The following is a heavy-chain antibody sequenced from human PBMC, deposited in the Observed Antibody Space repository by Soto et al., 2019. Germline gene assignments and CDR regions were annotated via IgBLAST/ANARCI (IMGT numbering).Heavy chain of an antibody. V-gene: IGHV3-74*03. CDR2: INGDGTDT. J-gene: IGHJ4*02. Sequence: GSLRLSCAASGFTFSMYWMHWVRQAPGKGLLWVSRINGDGTDTTYADSVKGRFTISRDNAKNTVYLQMNGLRAEDTAVYYCAREVGRGSGSYYLDYWGQETRVTVSS. D-gene: IGHD3-16*01. CDR1: GFTFSMYW. CDR3: AREVGRGSGSYYLDY.